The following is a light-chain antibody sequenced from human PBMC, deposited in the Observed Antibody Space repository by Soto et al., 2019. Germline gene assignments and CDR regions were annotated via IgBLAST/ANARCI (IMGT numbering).Light chain of an antibody. CDR1: TSNIGDNY. V-gene: IGLV1-44*01. Sequence: QSVLTQPPSASGTPGQRVTISCSRSTSNIGDNYVFWSQQLPGTAPKLLMYSNSERPSGVPDRFSGSKSGTSASLAISGLQSEDEADYYCATWDDSLNGYVFGTGTKVTVL. J-gene: IGLJ1*01. CDR3: ATWDDSLNGYV. CDR2: SNS.